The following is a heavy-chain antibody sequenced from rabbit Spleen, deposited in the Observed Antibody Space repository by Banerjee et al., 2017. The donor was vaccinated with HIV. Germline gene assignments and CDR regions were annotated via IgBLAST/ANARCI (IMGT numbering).Heavy chain of an antibody. CDR3: ARGSGYGRSIGYYLNYFNL. CDR2: IGTSTNSGTT. CDR1: GFSFSNDNY. V-gene: IGHV1S45*01. Sequence: QEQLEESGGDLVKPGASLTLTCTASGFSFSNDNYMCWVRQAPGKGLEWIACIGTSTNSGTTYYANWAKGRFTISQTSSTTVTLQMTSLTAADTATFFCARGSGYGRSIGYYLNYFNLWGPGTLVTVS. D-gene: IGHD1-1*01. J-gene: IGHJ4*01.